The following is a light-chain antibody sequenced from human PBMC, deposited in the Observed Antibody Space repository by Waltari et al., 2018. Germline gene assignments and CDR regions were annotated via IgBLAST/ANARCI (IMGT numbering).Light chain of an antibody. CDR1: SNDVGYYSL. Sequence: QSALTQPASVSGSPGQSTTISCTGTSNDVGYYSLVSWYQQHPGKAPHLIIYAVTKRPSGVSDRFSGSKSGNTAFLTISGLQAEDEADYHCCTYAGSSTYAFGTGTTVSVL. CDR2: AVT. CDR3: CTYAGSSTYA. J-gene: IGLJ1*01. V-gene: IGLV2-23*02.